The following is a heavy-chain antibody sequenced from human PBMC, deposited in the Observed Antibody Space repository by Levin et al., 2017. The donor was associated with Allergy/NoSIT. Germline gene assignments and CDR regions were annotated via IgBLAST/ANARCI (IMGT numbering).Heavy chain of an antibody. J-gene: IGHJ4*02. CDR3: AKLVGAGGFYNPPVDY. D-gene: IGHD3-10*01. V-gene: IGHV1-2*02. CDR1: GYTFIDYY. CDR2: INPNSGAT. Sequence: ASVNVSCKASGYTFIDYYISWVRQAPGQGLEWMGWINPNSGATKYSQRFQGRVTMTRDTSISTVYMELSSLRSDDTAVYYCAKLVGAGGFYNPPVDYWGQGTLVTVSS.